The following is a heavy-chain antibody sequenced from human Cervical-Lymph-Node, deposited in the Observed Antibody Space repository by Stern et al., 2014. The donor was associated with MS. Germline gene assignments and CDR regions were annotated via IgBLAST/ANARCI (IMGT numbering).Heavy chain of an antibody. CDR3: AGAHRLWFGEGVY. V-gene: IGHV4-59*01. J-gene: IGHJ4*02. CDR2: IYYSGST. Sequence: QVQLQESGPGLVKPSETLSLTCTVSGGSISSSYWRWIRQPPGKGLEWIGYIYYSGSTNYNPSLKSRVTISVDTSKNQFSLKLSSVTAADTAVYYCAGAHRLWFGEGVYWGQGTLVTVSS. CDR1: GGSISSSY. D-gene: IGHD3-10*01.